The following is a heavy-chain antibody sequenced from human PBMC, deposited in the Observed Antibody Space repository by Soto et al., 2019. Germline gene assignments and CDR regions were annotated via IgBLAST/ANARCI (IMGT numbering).Heavy chain of an antibody. D-gene: IGHD1-1*01. Sequence: SETLSLTCTVAGGSGSSGSYYWSWIRQPPGKGLEWIGYIYYSGSTKYNPSVKGRFTISRDNSKNTLYLQMNSLRAEDTAVYYCVRGDHWNDAASDYWGQGTLVPVSS. CDR1: GGSGSSGSYY. CDR3: VRGDHWNDAASDY. CDR2: IYYSGST. J-gene: IGHJ4*02. V-gene: IGHV4-61*01.